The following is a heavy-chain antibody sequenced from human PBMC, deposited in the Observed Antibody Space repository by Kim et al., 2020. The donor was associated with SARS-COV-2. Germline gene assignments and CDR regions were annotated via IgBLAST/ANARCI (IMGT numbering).Heavy chain of an antibody. J-gene: IGHJ6*02. V-gene: IGHV1-69*13. CDR1: GGTFSSYA. D-gene: IGHD5-18*01. CDR3: ARVRGAQLWFEYYYYGMDV. Sequence: SVKVSCKASGGTFSSYAISWVRQAPGQGLEWMGGIIPIFGTANYAQKFQGRVTITADESTSTAYMELSSLRSEDTAVYYCARVRGAQLWFEYYYYGMDVWGQGTTVTVSS. CDR2: IIPIFGTA.